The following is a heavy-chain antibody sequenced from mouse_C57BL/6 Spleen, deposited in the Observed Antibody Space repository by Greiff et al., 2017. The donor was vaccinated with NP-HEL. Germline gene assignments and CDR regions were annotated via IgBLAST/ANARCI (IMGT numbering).Heavy chain of an antibody. CDR2: ISDGGSYT. CDR3: ARVYDGYPLDY. CDR1: GFTFSSYA. J-gene: IGHJ2*01. Sequence: EVQVVESGGGLVKPGGSLKLSCAASGFTFSSYAMSWVRQTPEKRLEWVATISDGGSYTYYPDNVKGRFTISRDNAKNNLYLQMSHLKSEDTAMYYCARVYDGYPLDYWGQGTTLTVSS. V-gene: IGHV5-4*01. D-gene: IGHD2-3*01.